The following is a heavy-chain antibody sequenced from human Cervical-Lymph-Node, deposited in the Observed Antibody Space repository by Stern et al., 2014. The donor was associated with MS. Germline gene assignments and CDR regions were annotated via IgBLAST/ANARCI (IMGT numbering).Heavy chain of an antibody. CDR2: VLYNGKT. CDR3: AREWRSSQYYGLAV. V-gene: IGHV4-31*03. J-gene: IGHJ6*02. D-gene: IGHD6-13*01. CDR1: GDSLSSGAYY. Sequence: VQLVESGPGLVKPSQTLSVTCNISGDSLSSGAYYWTWIRQHSGNGLEWIGNVLYNGKTHYNPSLKSSVTISLDTSKNQFSLRLTSVSAADTAMYYCAREWRSSQYYGLAVWGQGTTVTV.